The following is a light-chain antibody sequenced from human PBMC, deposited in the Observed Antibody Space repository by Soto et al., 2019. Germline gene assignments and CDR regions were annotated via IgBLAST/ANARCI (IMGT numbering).Light chain of an antibody. CDR1: RGIYRH. V-gene: IGKV1-27*01. Sequence: DIQMAQSPSSLSASVGDRVTITCRASRGIYRHLAWYQQKPGNAPKLLIYGASTLQSGVPSRFSGSGSGTDFFLTISGLHSEDVGTYFCQTYDKSPWTFGQGTRV. CDR3: QTYDKSPWT. CDR2: GAS. J-gene: IGKJ1*01.